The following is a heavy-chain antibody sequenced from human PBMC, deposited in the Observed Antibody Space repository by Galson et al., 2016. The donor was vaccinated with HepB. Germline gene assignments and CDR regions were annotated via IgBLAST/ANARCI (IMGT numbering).Heavy chain of an antibody. V-gene: IGHV3-9*01. CDR3: AKALYSSGWYSGGCPDY. J-gene: IGHJ4*02. CDR2: ISGKGDSK. D-gene: IGHD6-19*01. CDR1: GFRFDDHA. Sequence: SLRLSCAGSGFRFDDHAMHSVRQAPGKGLEWVSGISGKGDSKAYADSVKGRFTISRDNARNSLFLQMNSLRAEDTALYFCAKALYSSGWYSGGCPDYWGQGTLVTVST.